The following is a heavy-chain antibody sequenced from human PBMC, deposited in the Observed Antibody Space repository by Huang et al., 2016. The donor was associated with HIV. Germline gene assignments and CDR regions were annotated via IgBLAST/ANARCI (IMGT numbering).Heavy chain of an antibody. J-gene: IGHJ3*02. CDR2: IRYDGSNK. V-gene: IGHV3-30*02. D-gene: IGHD3-10*01. CDR3: AKGSMANAFDI. Sequence: QVQLVESGGGVVQPGGSLRLSWAASGFTFCSYGMHWVRQAPGKGLEWWAFIRYDGSNKYYADSVRGRFTISRDNSKNTLYLQMNSLRAEDTAVYYCAKGSMANAFDIRGQGTMVTVSS. CDR1: GFTFCSYG.